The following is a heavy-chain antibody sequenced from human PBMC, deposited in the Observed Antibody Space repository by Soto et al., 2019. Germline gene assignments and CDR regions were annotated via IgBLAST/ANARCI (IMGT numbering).Heavy chain of an antibody. D-gene: IGHD3-10*01. CDR3: AGAGPGTSPRVQYSYGTDV. CDR2: IYYIGST. J-gene: IGHJ6*02. Sequence: ASETLSLTCTVSGGSISSGGYYWSWIRQHPGKGLEWIGYIYYIGSTYYNPSLKSRVTISVSTSKNQFSLKLSSVTAADTAVYYCAGAGPGTSPRVQYSYGTDVWGQETTLTV. CDR1: GGSISSGGYY. V-gene: IGHV4-31*03.